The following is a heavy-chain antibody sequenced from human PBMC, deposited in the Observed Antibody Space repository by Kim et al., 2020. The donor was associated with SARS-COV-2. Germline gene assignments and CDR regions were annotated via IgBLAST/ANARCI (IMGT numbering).Heavy chain of an antibody. CDR1: GDSVSSNSAA. CDR3: AREMDSGIAAAGTSDAFDI. CDR2: TYYRSKWYN. V-gene: IGHV6-1*01. J-gene: IGHJ3*02. Sequence: SQTLSLTCAISGDSVSSNSAAWNWIRQSPSRGLEWLGRTYYRSKWYNDYAVSVKSRITINPDTSKNQFSLQLNSVTPEDTAVYYCAREMDSGIAAAGTSDAFDIWGQGTMVTVSS. D-gene: IGHD6-13*01.